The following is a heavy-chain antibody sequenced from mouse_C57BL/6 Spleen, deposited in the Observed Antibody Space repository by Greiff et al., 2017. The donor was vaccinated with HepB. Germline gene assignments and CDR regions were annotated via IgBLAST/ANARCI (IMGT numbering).Heavy chain of an antibody. CDR2: LHPYNDDT. V-gene: IGHV1-47*01. D-gene: IGHD4-1*01. J-gene: IGHJ1*03. Sequence: QVQLQQSGAELVKPGASVKMSCKASGYTFTTYPIVGMKQNHGKSLEWIGNLHPYNDDTKYNEKFKGKATLTVEKSSSTVYLELSRFTSDDSAVYYCTRLGGGWYFDVWGTGTTVTVSS. CDR3: TRLGGGWYFDV. CDR1: GYTFTTYP.